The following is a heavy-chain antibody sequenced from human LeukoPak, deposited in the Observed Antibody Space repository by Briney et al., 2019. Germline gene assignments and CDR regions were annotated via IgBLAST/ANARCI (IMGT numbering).Heavy chain of an antibody. CDR3: ARGRSRSLWAGAPFRGFDY. V-gene: IGHV4-39*07. Sequence: SETLSLTCTVSGGSISSSSYYWSWIRQPPGKGLEWIGEINHSGSTNYNPSLKSRVTISVDTSKNQFSLKLSSVTAADTAVYYCARGRSRSLWAGAPFRGFDYWGQGALVTVSS. CDR1: GGSISSSSYY. D-gene: IGHD1-26*01. CDR2: INHSGST. J-gene: IGHJ4*02.